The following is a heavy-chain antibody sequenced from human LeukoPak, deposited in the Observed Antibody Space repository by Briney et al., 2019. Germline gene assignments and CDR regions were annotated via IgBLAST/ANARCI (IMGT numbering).Heavy chain of an antibody. CDR1: GYTFTTSA. CDR3: ARDQSLGSYPDY. Sequence: GASVKVSCKASGYTFTTSAMPWVRQAPGQSLEWMGWINAGSGDTKYSHKFQGRVTFTRDTSASTAYMALSSLRCEDTAVYFGARDQSLGSYPDYWGQGTLVTVSS. CDR2: INAGSGDT. J-gene: IGHJ4*02. D-gene: IGHD3-10*01. V-gene: IGHV1-3*01.